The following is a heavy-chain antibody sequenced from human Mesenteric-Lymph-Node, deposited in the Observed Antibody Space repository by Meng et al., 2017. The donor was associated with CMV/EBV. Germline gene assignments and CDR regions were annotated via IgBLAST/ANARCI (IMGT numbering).Heavy chain of an antibody. Sequence: SETLSLTCTVSGGSISSYYWNWIRQPPGKGLEWIGYIYYSGSTNYNPSLKSRVTISLDTSKNQFSLKLSSVTAADTAMYYCASVPWNGNSYWGQGTLVNVSS. CDR1: GGSISSYY. CDR2: IYYSGST. V-gene: IGHV4-59*01. CDR3: ASVPWNGNSY. D-gene: IGHD4-23*01. J-gene: IGHJ4*02.